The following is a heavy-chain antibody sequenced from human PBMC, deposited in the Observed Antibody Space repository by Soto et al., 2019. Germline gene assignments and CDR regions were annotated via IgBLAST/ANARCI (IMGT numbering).Heavy chain of an antibody. J-gene: IGHJ5*02. CDR1: GFSLSTSGVG. CDR3: AHRRMGYSSSWYRWNWFDP. V-gene: IGHV2-5*02. D-gene: IGHD6-13*01. CDR2: IYWDDDK. Sequence: QITLKESGPTLVKPTQTLTLTCTFSGFSLSTSGVGVGWIRQPPGKALEWLALIYWDDDKRYSPSLKSRLTITKDTSKNQVVLTMTNMDPVDTATYYCAHRRMGYSSSWYRWNWFDPWGQGTLVTVSS.